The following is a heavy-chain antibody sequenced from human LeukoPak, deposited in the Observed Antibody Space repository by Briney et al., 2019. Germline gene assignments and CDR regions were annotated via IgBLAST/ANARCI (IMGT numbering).Heavy chain of an antibody. CDR2: ISTDESST. D-gene: IGHD2-15*01. V-gene: IGHV3-74*01. CDR1: GFTFSSYW. Sequence: PGGSLRLSCVASGFTFSSYWMYWVRQAPGKGLVWVSHISTDESSTSYADSVKGRFTISRDNAKNTLYLQMNRLRGEDTAVYYCASGGRSFGYDSWGQGTLVTVSS. J-gene: IGHJ4*02. CDR3: ASGGRSFGYDS.